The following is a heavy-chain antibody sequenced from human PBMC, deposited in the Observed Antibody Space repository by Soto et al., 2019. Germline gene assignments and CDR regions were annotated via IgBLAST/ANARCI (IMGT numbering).Heavy chain of an antibody. CDR3: ARDYDSSGYYPY. J-gene: IGHJ4*02. V-gene: IGHV1-46*01. Sequence: ASVKVSCKASGYTFTSTWMHWVRQAPGQGLEWMGIINPYGGAATYAEKFRGGVTMTRDTSTATDYMELSSLRSEDTAMYYCARDYDSSGYYPYWGQGTLVTVSS. CDR1: GYTFTSTW. D-gene: IGHD3-22*01. CDR2: INPYGGAA.